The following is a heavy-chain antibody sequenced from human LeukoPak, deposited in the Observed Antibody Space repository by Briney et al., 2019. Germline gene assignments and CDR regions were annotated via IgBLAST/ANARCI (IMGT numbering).Heavy chain of an antibody. D-gene: IGHD3-3*01. CDR1: GFTFKVYA. CDR3: AKDSYYDFWSGYGGGFDY. Sequence: GGPLSLPCAASGFTFKVYAIHGVRQAQGKGLEWVSGFGGNSGSIGYADSVKGRFTISRDNAKNSLYLQMNSLRAEDMALYYCAKDSYYDFWSGYGGGFDYWGQGTLVTVSS. CDR2: FGGNSGSI. V-gene: IGHV3-9*03. J-gene: IGHJ4*02.